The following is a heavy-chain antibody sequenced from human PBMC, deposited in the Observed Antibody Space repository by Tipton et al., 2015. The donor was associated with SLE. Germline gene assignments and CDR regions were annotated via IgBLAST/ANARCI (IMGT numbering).Heavy chain of an antibody. D-gene: IGHD1-26*01. CDR1: GGSISSSSYY. CDR2: IYYTGRT. CDR3: ARHTKSGSYSALDY. Sequence: TLSLTCTVSGGSISSSSYYWGWIRQPPGEGLEWIGSIYYTGRTYQNPSLESRVTISVDASRNQVSMKLTSVTAADTAVYYCARHTKSGSYSALDYWGQGILVTVSS. J-gene: IGHJ4*02. V-gene: IGHV4-39*07.